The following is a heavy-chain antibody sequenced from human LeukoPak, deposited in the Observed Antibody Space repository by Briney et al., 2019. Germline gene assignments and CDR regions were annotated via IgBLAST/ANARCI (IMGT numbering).Heavy chain of an antibody. CDR3: ARDPYYGSGIAWFDP. Sequence: PGGSLRLSCAASGFTFSSYSMNWVRQAPGKGLEWVSSISSSSSYIYYADSVKGRFTISRDNAKNSLYLQMNSLRAEDTAVYYCARDPYYGSGIAWFDPWGQGTLVTVSS. CDR2: ISSSSSYI. D-gene: IGHD3-10*01. V-gene: IGHV3-21*01. CDR1: GFTFSSYS. J-gene: IGHJ5*02.